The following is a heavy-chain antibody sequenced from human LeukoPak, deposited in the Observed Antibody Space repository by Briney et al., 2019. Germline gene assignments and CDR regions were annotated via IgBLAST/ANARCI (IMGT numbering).Heavy chain of an antibody. CDR3: ARDQPSWDYASYYYYGMDV. V-gene: IGHV3-74*01. Sequence: GGSLRLSCAASGFTFSSYWMHWVRQAPGKGLVWVSRINSDGGSTSYADSVKGRFTISRDNAKNTLYLQMNSLRAEDTAVYYCARDQPSWDYASYYYYGMDVWGQGTTVTVSS. CDR2: INSDGGST. D-gene: IGHD4-17*01. J-gene: IGHJ6*02. CDR1: GFTFSSYW.